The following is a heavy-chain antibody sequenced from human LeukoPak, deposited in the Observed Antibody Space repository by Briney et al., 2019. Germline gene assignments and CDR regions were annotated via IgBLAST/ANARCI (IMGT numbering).Heavy chain of an antibody. CDR1: GFTFSSYA. V-gene: IGHV3-23*01. D-gene: IGHD3-22*01. CDR2: ISGSGGST. Sequence: GGSLRLPCAASGFTFSSYAMSWVRQAPGKGLEWVSAISGSGGSTYYADSVKGRFTISRDNSKNTLYLQMNSLRAEDTAVYYCAKDLYYDSSGYGTPMDYWGQGTLVTVSS. CDR3: AKDLYYDSSGYGTPMDY. J-gene: IGHJ4*02.